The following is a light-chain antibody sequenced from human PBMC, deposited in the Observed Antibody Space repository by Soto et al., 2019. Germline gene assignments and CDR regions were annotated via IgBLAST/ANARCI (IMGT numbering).Light chain of an antibody. Sequence: VLTQPPSASGTPGQRVTISCSGSSSNIGSNSVNWYQQLPGTAPKLLMYSSNQRPSGVPDRFSGSKSGTSASLAISGLQSEDEADYYCAAWDDSLNGVVFGGGTKVTVL. V-gene: IGLV1-44*01. CDR3: AAWDDSLNGVV. J-gene: IGLJ2*01. CDR1: SSNIGSNS. CDR2: SSN.